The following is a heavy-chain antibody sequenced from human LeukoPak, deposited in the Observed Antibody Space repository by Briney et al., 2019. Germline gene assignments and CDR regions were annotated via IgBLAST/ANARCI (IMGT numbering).Heavy chain of an antibody. V-gene: IGHV3-15*01. Sequence: GGSLRLSCAASGFTFSNAWMSWVSQAPGKGLEWVGRIKSKTDGGTTDYAAPVKGRFTISRDDSKNTLYLQMNSLKTEDTAVYYCTTSPPYCSGGSCFDYWGQGTLVTVSS. CDR1: GFTFSNAW. CDR2: IKSKTDGGTT. D-gene: IGHD2-15*01. CDR3: TTSPPYCSGGSCFDY. J-gene: IGHJ4*02.